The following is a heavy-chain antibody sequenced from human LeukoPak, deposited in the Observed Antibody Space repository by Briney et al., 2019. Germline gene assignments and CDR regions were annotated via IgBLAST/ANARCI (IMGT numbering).Heavy chain of an antibody. CDR1: GFMFDDYG. D-gene: IGHD7-27*01. Sequence: GGSLRLSCAASGFMFDDYGMNWLRQAPGKGPECVAYISTGSVTFYTDSVRGRFTISRDNVKNSVYLQMNSLRVDDTALYYCARDDWGPARWGQGTLVTVSS. CDR2: ISTGSVT. J-gene: IGHJ4*02. CDR3: ARDDWGPAR. V-gene: IGHV3-69-1*02.